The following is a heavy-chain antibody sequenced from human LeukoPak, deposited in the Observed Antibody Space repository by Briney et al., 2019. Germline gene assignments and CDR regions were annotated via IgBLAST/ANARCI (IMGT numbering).Heavy chain of an antibody. CDR3: TREDSTGYYYMRDY. CDR2: IYYSGST. J-gene: IGHJ4*02. Sequence: PSETLSLTCTVSGGSISNSNYYWGWIRQPPGKGLEWIGNIYYSGSTYYNPSLKSRVSLSVDTSKHQFSLRLSSVTAADTAVYYCTREDSTGYYYMRDYWGQGTLVTVSS. V-gene: IGHV4-39*07. D-gene: IGHD3-22*01. CDR1: GGSISNSNYY.